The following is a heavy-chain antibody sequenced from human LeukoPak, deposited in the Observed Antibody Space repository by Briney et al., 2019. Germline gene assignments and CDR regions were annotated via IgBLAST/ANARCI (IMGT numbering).Heavy chain of an antibody. CDR1: GYSFTRYW. V-gene: IGHV5-51*01. Sequence: GESLKISCKGSGYSFTRYWIGWVRQMPGKGLEWMGIIYPGDSDTRYSPSFQGQVTISADKSINTAYVQWTSLKASDTAMYYCATRKMYSPSWSFDYWGQGALVTVSS. J-gene: IGHJ4*02. CDR2: IYPGDSDT. CDR3: ATRKMYSPSWSFDY. D-gene: IGHD6-13*01.